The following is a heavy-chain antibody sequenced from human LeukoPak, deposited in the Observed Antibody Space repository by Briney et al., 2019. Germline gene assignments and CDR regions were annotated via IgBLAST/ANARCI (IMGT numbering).Heavy chain of an antibody. V-gene: IGHV3-7*03. CDR2: INHNGNVN. J-gene: IGHJ6*02. Sequence: GGSLRLSCAASGFTFISYWMNWARQASGKGLEWVASINHNGNVNYYVDSVKGRFTISRDNAKNSLYLQMSNLRAEDTAVYFCARGGGLDVWGQGATVTVSS. CDR3: ARGGGLDV. CDR1: GFTFISYW. D-gene: IGHD3-16*01.